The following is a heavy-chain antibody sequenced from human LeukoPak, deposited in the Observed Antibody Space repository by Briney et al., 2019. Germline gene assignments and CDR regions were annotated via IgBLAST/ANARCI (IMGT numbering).Heavy chain of an antibody. D-gene: IGHD4-17*01. CDR1: GGSISSFY. CDR2: IYYSGST. CDR3: ARTNGDYGVYYYYGMDV. Sequence: SETLSLTCTVSGGSISSFYWNWIRKPPGKGLEWIGYIYYSGSTNYNPSLKSRVTISVDTSKNQFSLKLNSVTAADTAVYYCARTNGDYGVYYYYGMDVWGQGTTVTVSS. J-gene: IGHJ6*02. V-gene: IGHV4-59*01.